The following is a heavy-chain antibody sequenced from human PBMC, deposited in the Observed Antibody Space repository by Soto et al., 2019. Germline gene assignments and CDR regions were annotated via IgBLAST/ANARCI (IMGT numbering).Heavy chain of an antibody. J-gene: IGHJ6*02. CDR1: GDSFSSDA. Sequence: SXVKLYCKTAGDSFSSDAISWVRKENGQGLECMGGIIPIFGTANYAQKFQGRVTITADKSTSTAYMELSSLRSEDTAVYYGVRILTPTPNPYYGRDSWGQGTAVTGSS. CDR2: IIPIFGTA. D-gene: IGHD7-27*01. V-gene: IGHV1-69*06. CDR3: VRILTPTPNPYYGRDS.